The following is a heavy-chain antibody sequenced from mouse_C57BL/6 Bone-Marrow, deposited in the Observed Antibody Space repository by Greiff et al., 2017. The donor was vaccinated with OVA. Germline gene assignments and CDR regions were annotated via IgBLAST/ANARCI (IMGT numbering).Heavy chain of an antibody. D-gene: IGHD3-2*02. CDR2: ISGGGGNT. V-gene: IGHV5-9*01. Sequence: EVKVEESGGGLVKPGGSLKLSCAASGFTFSSYTMSWVRQTPEKRLEWVATISGGGGNTYYPDSVKGRFTISRDNAKNTLYLQMSSLRSEDTALYYCARQDSSGYWGQGTTLTVSS. CDR3: ARQDSSGY. J-gene: IGHJ2*01. CDR1: GFTFSSYT.